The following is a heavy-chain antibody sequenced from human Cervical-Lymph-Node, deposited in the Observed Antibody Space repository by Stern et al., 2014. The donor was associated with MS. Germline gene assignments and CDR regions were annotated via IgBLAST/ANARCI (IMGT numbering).Heavy chain of an antibody. J-gene: IGHJ5*02. V-gene: IGHV4-61*08. D-gene: IGHD6-25*01. CDR1: GDIVNSGAYY. Sequence: QLQLQESGPGLLKPSETLSLTCAVSGDIVNSGAYYWSWIRQPPGKGLKWIGYVYSNGKTNYNPSLKSRVTMSIDTPKNQISLRMISATAADTAVYYCARVGSSGWIGWIDPWGQGTLVTVSS. CDR2: VYSNGKT. CDR3: ARVGSSGWIGWIDP.